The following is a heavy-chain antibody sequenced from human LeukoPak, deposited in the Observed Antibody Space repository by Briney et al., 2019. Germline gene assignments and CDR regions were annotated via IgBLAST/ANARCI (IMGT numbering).Heavy chain of an antibody. J-gene: IGHJ4*02. Sequence: GGSLRLSCAASGFTFTSYWMSWVRQAPGKGLEWVANIKQDGSEKYYVDSVKGRFTISRDNAKNSLYLQMNSLRAEDTAVYYCARENDFWSGYYLDYWGQGTLVTASS. V-gene: IGHV3-7*01. CDR3: ARENDFWSGYYLDY. CDR2: IKQDGSEK. CDR1: GFTFTSYW. D-gene: IGHD3-3*01.